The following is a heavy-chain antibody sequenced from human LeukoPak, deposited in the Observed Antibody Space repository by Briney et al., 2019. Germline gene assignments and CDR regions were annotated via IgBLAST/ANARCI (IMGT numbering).Heavy chain of an antibody. CDR3: ARVGVLRYFDWLPAASWFDP. Sequence: PSETLSLTCTVSGGSISSYYWSWIRQPAGKGLEWIRRIYTSGSTNYNPSLKSRVTMSVDTSKNQFSLKLSSVTAADTAVYYCARVGVLRYFDWLPAASWFDPWGQGTLVTVSS. CDR1: GGSISSYY. V-gene: IGHV4-4*07. J-gene: IGHJ5*02. CDR2: IYTSGST. D-gene: IGHD3-9*01.